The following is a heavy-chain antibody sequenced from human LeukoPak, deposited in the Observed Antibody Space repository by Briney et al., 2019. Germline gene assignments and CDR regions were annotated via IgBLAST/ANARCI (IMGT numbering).Heavy chain of an antibody. CDR2: SYYKGDT. J-gene: IGHJ5*02. D-gene: IGHD3-9*01. V-gene: IGHV4-59*01. CDR1: GGSITNYY. Sequence: SETLSLTCTVSGGSITNYYWSWIRQPPEKGLEWNCFSYYKGDTNYNPSPKSRATISVDMSKNQFSLSLGSVTAAGTAVYYCARVDPVQFDPWGQGTLVTVSS. CDR3: ARVDPVQFDP.